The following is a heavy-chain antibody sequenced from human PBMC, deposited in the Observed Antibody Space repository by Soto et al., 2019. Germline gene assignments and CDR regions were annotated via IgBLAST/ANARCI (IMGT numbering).Heavy chain of an antibody. CDR3: ARVDTDYYYYGMDV. D-gene: IGHD5-18*01. CDR2: IYHSGST. J-gene: IGHJ6*02. CDR1: GGSISSSNW. V-gene: IGHV4-4*02. Sequence: PSDTLSLTCAVSGGSISSSNWWSWVRQPPGKGLEWIGEIYHSGSTNYNPSLKSRVTISVDKSKNQFSLKLSSVTAADTAVYYCARVDTDYYYYGMDVWGQGTTVTVSS.